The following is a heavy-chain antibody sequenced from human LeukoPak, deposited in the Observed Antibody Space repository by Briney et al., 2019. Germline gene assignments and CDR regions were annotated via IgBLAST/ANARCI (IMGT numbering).Heavy chain of an antibody. V-gene: IGHV3-48*03. J-gene: IGHJ6*04. Sequence: GGSLRLSCAASGFTFSRYEMNWVGQAPGKGLEWVSYISSSVSTIYYSDSVKGRFTISRDNAKNSLYLQMNSLRAEDTAVYYCAELGITMIGGVWGKGTTVTISS. CDR2: ISSSVSTI. D-gene: IGHD3-10*02. CDR1: GFTFSRYE. CDR3: AELGITMIGGV.